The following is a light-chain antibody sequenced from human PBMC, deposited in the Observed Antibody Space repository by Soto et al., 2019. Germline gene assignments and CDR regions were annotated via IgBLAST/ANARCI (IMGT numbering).Light chain of an antibody. CDR2: VAS. J-gene: IGKJ2*01. CDR3: QQSYSTPFT. V-gene: IGKV1-39*01. Sequence: DIQMTQSPSSLSASVGDRVTITCRASKSIRNYVKLYQQKPGKAPKFLIYVASTFQSGVPSRFNGSGSETDFTLTISSLQPEDFATYYCQQSYSTPFTFGPETNLEIK. CDR1: KSIRNY.